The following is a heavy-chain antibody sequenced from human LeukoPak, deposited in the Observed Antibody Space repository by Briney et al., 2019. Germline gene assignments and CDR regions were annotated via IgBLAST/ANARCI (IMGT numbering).Heavy chain of an antibody. J-gene: IGHJ4*02. CDR2: ISGSGGRT. D-gene: IGHD2-15*01. V-gene: IGHV3-23*01. CDR3: AKSDCSGGSCYENY. CDR1: GFTFSSYA. Sequence: GGSLRLSCAASGFTFSSYAMSWARQAPGKGLEWVSAISGSGGRTYYADSVKGRFTISRDNSKNTLHLQMNSLRAEDTAVYYCAKSDCSGGSCYENYWGQGTLVTVSS.